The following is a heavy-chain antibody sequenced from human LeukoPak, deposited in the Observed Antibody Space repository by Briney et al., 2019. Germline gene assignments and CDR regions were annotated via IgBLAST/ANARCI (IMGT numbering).Heavy chain of an antibody. CDR2: ISYAGSNE. CDR3: ARDFYYYGSGSYVGYMDV. Sequence: GGSLRLSCAPSGFTFRNYAMHWVRQAPGEGLEWVAVISYAGSNEHYADSVKGRFTISRDNAKNSLYLQMNSLRAEDTAVYYCARDFYYYGSGSYVGYMDVWGKGTTVTVSS. V-gene: IGHV3-30*04. J-gene: IGHJ6*03. D-gene: IGHD3-10*01. CDR1: GFTFRNYA.